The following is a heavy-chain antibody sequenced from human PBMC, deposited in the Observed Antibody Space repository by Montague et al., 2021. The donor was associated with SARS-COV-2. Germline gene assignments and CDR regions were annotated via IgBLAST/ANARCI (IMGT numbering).Heavy chain of an antibody. CDR3: ARDLDWAFDA. J-gene: IGHJ3*01. D-gene: IGHD3-9*01. V-gene: IGHV6-1*01. Sequence: CAISGDSVSSNIAAWNWIRQSPSRGLEWLGRTKYTSTRYETYAVSVQSRITITADTSKNQFSLHLNSVTPEDTAVYYCARDLDWAFDAWGLGTTVTVSA. CDR1: GDSVSSNIAA. CDR2: TKYTSTRYE.